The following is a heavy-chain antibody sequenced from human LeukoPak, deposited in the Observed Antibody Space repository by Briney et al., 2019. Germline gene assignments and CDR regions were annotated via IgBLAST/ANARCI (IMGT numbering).Heavy chain of an antibody. CDR3: ARDLRDYDILTGDNQFDY. J-gene: IGHJ4*02. D-gene: IGHD3-9*01. V-gene: IGHV1-18*01. CDR2: ISAYNGNT. Sequence: ASVKVSCKASVYTFTSYVISWVRQAPGQGREWMGWISAYNGNTNYAQKLQGRVTMTTDTSTSTAYMELRSLRSDDTAVYYCARDLRDYDILTGDNQFDYWGQGTLVTVSS. CDR1: VYTFTSYV.